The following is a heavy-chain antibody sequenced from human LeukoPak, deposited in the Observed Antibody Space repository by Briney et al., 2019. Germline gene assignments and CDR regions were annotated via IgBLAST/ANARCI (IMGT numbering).Heavy chain of an antibody. CDR3: ARQWRGTTFDY. CDR1: GGSISSYY. D-gene: IGHD1-14*01. Sequence: SETLSLTCTVPGGSISSYYWSWIRQPAGKGLEWIGRIYTSGSTNYNPSLKSRVTMSVDTSKNQFSLKLSSVTAADAAMYYCARQWRGTTFDYWGQGTLVTVSS. J-gene: IGHJ4*02. V-gene: IGHV4-4*07. CDR2: IYTSGST.